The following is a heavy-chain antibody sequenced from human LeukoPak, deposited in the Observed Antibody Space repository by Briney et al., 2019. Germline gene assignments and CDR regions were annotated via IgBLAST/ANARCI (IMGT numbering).Heavy chain of an antibody. J-gene: IGHJ4*02. CDR1: GGSISSGGYS. CDR2: ISGSGGST. CDR3: ARAPSSGWSK. V-gene: IGHV3-23*01. Sequence: PSETLSLTCAVSGGSISSGGYSWSRIRQPPGKGLEWVSAISGSGGSTYYADSVKGRFTISRDNAKNSLYLQMNSLRAEDTAVYYCARAPSSGWSKWGQGTLVTVSS. D-gene: IGHD6-19*01.